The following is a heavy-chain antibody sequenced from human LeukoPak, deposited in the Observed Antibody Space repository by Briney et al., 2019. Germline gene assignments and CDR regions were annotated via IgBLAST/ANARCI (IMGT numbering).Heavy chain of an antibody. J-gene: IGHJ5*02. CDR1: GGTFSSYA. D-gene: IGHD5-12*01. Sequence: GASVKVSCKASGGTFSSYAISWVRQAPGQGLEWMGRIIPILGIANYAQKFQGRVTITADKSTSTVYMELSSLRSEDTAVYYCARDQDVATGFDPWGQGTLVTVSS. CDR2: IIPILGIA. V-gene: IGHV1-69*04. CDR3: ARDQDVATGFDP.